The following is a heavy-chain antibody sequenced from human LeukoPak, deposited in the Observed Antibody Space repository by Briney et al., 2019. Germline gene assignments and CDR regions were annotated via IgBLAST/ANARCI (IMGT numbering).Heavy chain of an antibody. CDR2: INPNSGGT. CDR1: GYTFTSYY. V-gene: IGHV1-2*02. J-gene: IGHJ4*02. D-gene: IGHD2-2*01. Sequence: ASVKVSCKASGYTFTSYYMHWVRQAPGQGLEWMGWINPNSGGTNYAQKFQGRVTMTRDTSISTAYMELSRLRPDDTAVYYCARDLAVPATWPYWGQGTLVTVSS. CDR3: ARDLAVPATWPY.